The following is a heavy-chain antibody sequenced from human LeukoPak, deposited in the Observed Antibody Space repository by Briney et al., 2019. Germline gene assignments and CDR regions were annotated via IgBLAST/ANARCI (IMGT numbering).Heavy chain of an antibody. V-gene: IGHV4-30-4*08. CDR1: GGSISSGDYY. Sequence: SETLSLTCTVSGGSISSGDYYWSWIRQPPRKGLEWIGYIYYSGSTYYNPSLKSRVTISVDTSKNQFSLKLSSVTAADTAVYYCARDASVVGAANYYFDYWGQGTLVTVSS. CDR2: IYYSGST. CDR3: ARDASVVGAANYYFDY. D-gene: IGHD1-26*01. J-gene: IGHJ4*02.